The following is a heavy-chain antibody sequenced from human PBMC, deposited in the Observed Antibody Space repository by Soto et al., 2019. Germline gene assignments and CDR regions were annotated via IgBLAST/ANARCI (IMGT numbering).Heavy chain of an antibody. D-gene: IGHD3-22*01. CDR3: VKETYYYDVSSYYPLGS. J-gene: IGHJ5*02. CDR1: GFTFDDYN. Sequence: EVQLVQSGGVVVQPGGSLRLSCAASGFTFDDYNMHWVRQAPGKGLEWVSLISRDGTNTNDAESVKGRFTISRDNSKNSLYLQMNSLRTEDTALYYCVKETYYYDVSSYYPLGSWGQGTLVTVSS. CDR2: ISRDGTNT. V-gene: IGHV3-43*01.